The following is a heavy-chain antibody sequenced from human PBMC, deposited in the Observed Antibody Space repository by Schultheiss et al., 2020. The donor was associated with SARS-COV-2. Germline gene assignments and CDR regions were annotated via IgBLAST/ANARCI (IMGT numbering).Heavy chain of an antibody. CDR1: GFTFSGYG. D-gene: IGHD3-3*01. V-gene: IGHV3-48*04. CDR2: ISSSGSTI. J-gene: IGHJ4*02. Sequence: GGSLRLSCAASGFTFSGYGMHWVRQAPGKGLEWVSYISSSGSTIYYADSVKGRFTISRDNAKNSLYLQMNSLRAEDTAVYYCAREAPNELTIFGGLFDYWGQGTLVTVSS. CDR3: AREAPNELTIFGGLFDY.